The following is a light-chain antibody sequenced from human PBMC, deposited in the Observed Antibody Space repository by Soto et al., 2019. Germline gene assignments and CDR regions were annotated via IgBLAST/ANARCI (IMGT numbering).Light chain of an antibody. V-gene: IGKV3-11*01. CDR2: DAS. CDR3: QQRSNWPPWT. Sequence: DIALTQSPATLSLSPGERATLSCRASQSVSSSLAWYQQKPGQAPRLLIYDASNRATGIPARFSGSGSGTDFTLTISSLEPEDFAVYYCQQRSNWPPWTFGQGTKVEIK. J-gene: IGKJ1*01. CDR1: QSVSSS.